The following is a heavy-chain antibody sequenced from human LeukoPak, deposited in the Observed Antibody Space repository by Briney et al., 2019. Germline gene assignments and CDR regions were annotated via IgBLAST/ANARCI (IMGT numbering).Heavy chain of an antibody. D-gene: IGHD2-2*01. CDR3: ARGGWSLGYCSSSSCLDWFDP. Sequence: GASVKVSCKASGYTFTDYDMHWVRQAPGQGLEWMGWINPNSGGTNYAQKFQGRVTMTRDTSISTAYMELSRLRSDDTAVYYCARGGWSLGYCSSSSCLDWFDPWGQGTLVTASS. V-gene: IGHV1-2*02. CDR2: INPNSGGT. CDR1: GYTFTDYD. J-gene: IGHJ5*02.